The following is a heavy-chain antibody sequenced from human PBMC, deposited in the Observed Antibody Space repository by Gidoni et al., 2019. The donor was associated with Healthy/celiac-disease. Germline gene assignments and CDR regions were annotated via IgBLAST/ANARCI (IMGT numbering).Heavy chain of an antibody. Sequence: QVQLQQWGAGLLKPSETLSLTCAVYGGSFSGYYWSWIRQPPGKGLEWIGEINQSGSTNYNPSLKSRVTISVDTSKNQFSLKLSSVTAADTAVYYCARGRAVAGKILLDYWGQGTLVTVSS. CDR3: ARGRAVAGKILLDY. V-gene: IGHV4-34*01. J-gene: IGHJ4*02. CDR2: INQSGST. D-gene: IGHD6-19*01. CDR1: GGSFSGYY.